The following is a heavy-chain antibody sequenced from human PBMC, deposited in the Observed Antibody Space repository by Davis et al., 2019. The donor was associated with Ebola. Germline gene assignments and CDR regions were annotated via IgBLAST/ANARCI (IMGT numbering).Heavy chain of an antibody. D-gene: IGHD4-17*01. J-gene: IGHJ6*02. V-gene: IGHV3-9*01. Sequence: GGSLRLSCAASGFTFDDFALHWVRQSPGKGLEWVSGISWNSGSIGYADSVKGRFTISRDNAKNSLYLQMNSLRAEDTALYYCAKGFTVTTRYGMDVWGQGTTVTVSS. CDR3: AKGFTVTTRYGMDV. CDR1: GFTFDDFA. CDR2: ISWNSGSI.